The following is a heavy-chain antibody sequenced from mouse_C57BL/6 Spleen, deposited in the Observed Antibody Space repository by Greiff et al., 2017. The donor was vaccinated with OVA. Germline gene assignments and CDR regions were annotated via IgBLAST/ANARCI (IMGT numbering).Heavy chain of an antibody. J-gene: IGHJ4*01. CDR2: SRNKANDYTT. D-gene: IGHD1-1*01. Sequence: EVQLVESGGGLVQSGRSLRLSCATSGFTFSDFSMEWVRQAPGKGLEWIAASRNKANDYTTEYSASVKGRFIVSRDTSQSILYLQMNALSAEDTAIYYCARGCGSSYENAMDYWGQGTSVTVSS. CDR1: GFTFSDFS. V-gene: IGHV7-1*01. CDR3: ARGCGSSYENAMDY.